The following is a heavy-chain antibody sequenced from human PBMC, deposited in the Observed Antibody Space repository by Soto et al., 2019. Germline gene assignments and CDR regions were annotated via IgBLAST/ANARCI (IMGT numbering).Heavy chain of an antibody. CDR2: IYPGDSDT. CDR3: ARHSKMITFGGVSSFDY. Sequence: LGESLKISCKGSGYSFTSYWIGWVRQMPGKVLEWMGIIYPGDSDTRYSPSFQGQVTISADKSISTAYLQWSSLKASDTAMYYCARHSKMITFGGVSSFDYWGQGXLVTVYS. J-gene: IGHJ4*02. CDR1: GYSFTSYW. D-gene: IGHD3-16*01. V-gene: IGHV5-51*01.